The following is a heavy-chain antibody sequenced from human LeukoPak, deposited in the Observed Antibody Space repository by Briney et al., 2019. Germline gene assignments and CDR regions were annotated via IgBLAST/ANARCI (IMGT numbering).Heavy chain of an antibody. V-gene: IGHV4-59*08. D-gene: IGHD6-13*01. CDR1: GGSISSYY. Sequence: PSETLSLTCTVSGGSISSYYWSWIRQPPGKGLEWIGYIYYSGSTNYNPSLKSRVTISVDTSKNQFSLKLSSVTAADTAVYYCARFAAAGTSYYYGMDVWGQGTTVTVSS. J-gene: IGHJ6*02. CDR2: IYYSGST. CDR3: ARFAAAGTSYYYGMDV.